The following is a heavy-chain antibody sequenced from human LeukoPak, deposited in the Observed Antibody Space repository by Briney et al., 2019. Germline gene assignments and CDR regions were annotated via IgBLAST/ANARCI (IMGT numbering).Heavy chain of an antibody. V-gene: IGHV1-18*01. D-gene: IGHD3-22*01. J-gene: IGHJ4*02. Sequence: ASVKVSCKASGYTFTSYGISWVRQAPGQGLEWMGWISAYNGNTNYAQKLQGRVTMTTDTSTSTAYMELRSLRSDGTAVYYCARDRTPYYYDSSGLDYWGQGTLVTVSS. CDR3: ARDRTPYYYDSSGLDY. CDR1: GYTFTSYG. CDR2: ISAYNGNT.